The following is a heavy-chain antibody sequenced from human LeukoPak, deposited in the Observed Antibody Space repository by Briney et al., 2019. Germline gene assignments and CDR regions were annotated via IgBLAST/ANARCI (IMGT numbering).Heavy chain of an antibody. CDR2: VKQDGSVK. D-gene: IGHD1-26*01. CDR3: ARDLYSGSYSDVGY. Sequence: GGSLRLSCAASGFTLSSYWMSWVRQAPGKGLEWVANVKQDGSVKTYVDSVKGRFTISRDNAKNSLYLQMNSLRAEDTAVYYCARDLYSGSYSDVGYWGQGTLVTVSS. CDR1: GFTLSSYW. J-gene: IGHJ4*02. V-gene: IGHV3-7*01.